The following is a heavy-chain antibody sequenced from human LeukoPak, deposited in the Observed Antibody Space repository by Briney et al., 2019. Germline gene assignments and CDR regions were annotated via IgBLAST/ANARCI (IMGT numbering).Heavy chain of an antibody. Sequence: GGSLRLSCAASGFIFNNYGMYWVRQAPGKGLEWVAVISYDGSNKYYADSVKGRFTISRDNAKNSLYLQMNSLRDDDTAVYYCARRGDGYKFDSWGQGTLVTVSS. CDR1: GFIFNNYG. V-gene: IGHV3-33*05. D-gene: IGHD5-24*01. CDR2: ISYDGSNK. CDR3: ARRGDGYKFDS. J-gene: IGHJ4*02.